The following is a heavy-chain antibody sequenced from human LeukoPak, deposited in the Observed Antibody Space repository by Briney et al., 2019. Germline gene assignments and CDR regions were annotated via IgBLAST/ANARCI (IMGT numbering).Heavy chain of an antibody. J-gene: IGHJ3*02. Sequence: SETLSLTCTVSGGSISSGDYYWSWIRQPPGKGLEWIGYIYYSGSTYYNPSLKSRVTISVDTSKNQFSLKLSSVTAADTAVYYCARDGIHYSSGWYYAFDIWGQGTMVTVSS. CDR3: ARDGIHYSSGWYYAFDI. D-gene: IGHD6-19*01. V-gene: IGHV4-30-4*08. CDR1: GGSISSGDYY. CDR2: IYYSGST.